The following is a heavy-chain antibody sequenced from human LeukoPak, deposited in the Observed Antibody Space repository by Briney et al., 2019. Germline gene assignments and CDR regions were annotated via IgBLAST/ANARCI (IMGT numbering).Heavy chain of an antibody. V-gene: IGHV1-2*02. Sequence: GASVKVSCKASGYTFTGYYLHWVRQAPGQGLEWMGWINPNSGGTNYAQKFQGRVTMTRDTSISTAYMELSRLRSDDTVVYYCARVQDYGDYPDYWGQGTLVTVSS. CDR1: GYTFTGYY. CDR2: INPNSGGT. D-gene: IGHD4-17*01. J-gene: IGHJ4*02. CDR3: ARVQDYGDYPDY.